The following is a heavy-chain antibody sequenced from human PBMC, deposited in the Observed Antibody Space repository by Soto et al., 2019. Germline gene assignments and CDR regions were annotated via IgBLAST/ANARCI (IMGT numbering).Heavy chain of an antibody. CDR1: GGSISSGGYS. CDR3: ARKTKEYSIAFDI. Sequence: QLQLQESGSGLVKPSQTLSLTCAVSGGSISSGGYSWSWIRQPPGKGLEWIGYIYHSGSTYYNPYLKSRVTISVDRSKNQFSLKLSSVTAADTAVYYCARKTKEYSIAFDIWGQGTMVTVSS. D-gene: IGHD6-13*01. V-gene: IGHV4-30-2*01. CDR2: IYHSGST. J-gene: IGHJ3*02.